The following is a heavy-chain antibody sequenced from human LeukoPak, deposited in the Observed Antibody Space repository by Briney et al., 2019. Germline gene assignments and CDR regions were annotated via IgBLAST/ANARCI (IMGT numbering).Heavy chain of an antibody. V-gene: IGHV3-74*01. D-gene: IGHD3-22*01. J-gene: IGHJ3*02. CDR3: ASHTYYYDSSGPADDALDI. CDR2: INSDGSGT. Sequence: PGGSLRLSCAVSGFIFSTYWMHWVRQAPGKGLVWVSRINSDGSGTSYADSVRGRFTISRDYAKNTLHLQMNSLRAEDTAVYFCASHTYYYDSSGPADDALDIWGPGTMVTVSS. CDR1: GFIFSTYW.